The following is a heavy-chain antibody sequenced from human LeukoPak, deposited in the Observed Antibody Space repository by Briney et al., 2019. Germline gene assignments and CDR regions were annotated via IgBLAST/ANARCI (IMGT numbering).Heavy chain of an antibody. D-gene: IGHD1-26*01. CDR2: IRSKAYGGTT. CDR3: SARRGGSRLDY. Sequence: GGSLRLSCTASGFTFGDYAMSWVRQAPGKGLEWVGLIRSKAYGGTTEYAASVRGRFTISREDSNSFAYVQMNSLKTKDTAVYYWSARRGGSRLDYWGQGTLVTVSS. V-gene: IGHV3-49*04. CDR1: GFTFGDYA. J-gene: IGHJ4*02.